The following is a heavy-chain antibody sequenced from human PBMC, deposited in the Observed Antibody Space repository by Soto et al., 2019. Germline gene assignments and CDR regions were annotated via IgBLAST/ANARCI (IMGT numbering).Heavy chain of an antibody. D-gene: IGHD3-9*01. Sequence: QVQLQQWGAGLLKPSETLSLTCAVYGGSFSGYYWSWIRQPPGKGLEWIGEINHSGSTNYNPSLKSRVTISVETSKNQFSRKLRSVAAADTAVYYCARLVTYYDILTGYAPFDYWGQGTLVTVSS. CDR1: GGSFSGYY. V-gene: IGHV4-34*01. CDR3: ARLVTYYDILTGYAPFDY. J-gene: IGHJ4*02. CDR2: INHSGST.